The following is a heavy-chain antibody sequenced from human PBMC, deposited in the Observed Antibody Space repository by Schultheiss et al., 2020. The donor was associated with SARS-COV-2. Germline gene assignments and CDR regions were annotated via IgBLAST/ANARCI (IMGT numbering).Heavy chain of an antibody. J-gene: IGHJ4*02. D-gene: IGHD6-19*01. Sequence: SETLSLTCTVSGDSISSYYWSWIRQPPGKGLEWIGEIYHSGSTNYNPSLKSRVTISVDTSKNQFSLKLSSVTAADTAVYYCARDASAGYSSGWDFDYWGQGTLVTVSS. CDR3: ARDASAGYSSGWDFDY. V-gene: IGHV4-59*01. CDR2: IYHSGST. CDR1: GDSISSYY.